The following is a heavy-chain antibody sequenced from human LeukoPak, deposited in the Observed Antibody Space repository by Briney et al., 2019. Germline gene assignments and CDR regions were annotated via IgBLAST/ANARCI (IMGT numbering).Heavy chain of an antibody. CDR1: GGSISSYY. CDR2: IHYSGST. Sequence: SETLSLTCTVSGGSISSYYWSWIRQPPGKGLEWIGYIHYSGSTNNNPSLKSRVTISVDTSKNQFSLKLSSVTAADTAVYYCARRSRFRQFDYWGQGTLVTVSS. CDR3: ARRSRFRQFDY. V-gene: IGHV4-59*12. J-gene: IGHJ4*02.